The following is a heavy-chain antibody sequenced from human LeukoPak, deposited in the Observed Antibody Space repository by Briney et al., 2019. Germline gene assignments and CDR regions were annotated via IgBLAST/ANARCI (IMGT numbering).Heavy chain of an antibody. Sequence: ASVKVSCKASGYTFISYNINWLRQATGQGLEWMGWVNPRSGDAGYLQKFQGRLTITRDSSIDTAYMDLSGLSPEDTAVYYCARGVPLGYCTYGVCYPPYYFDYWDQGTLVTASS. J-gene: IGHJ4*02. CDR3: ARGVPLGYCTYGVCYPPYYFDY. V-gene: IGHV1-8*03. CDR2: VNPRSGDA. D-gene: IGHD2-8*01. CDR1: GYTFISYN.